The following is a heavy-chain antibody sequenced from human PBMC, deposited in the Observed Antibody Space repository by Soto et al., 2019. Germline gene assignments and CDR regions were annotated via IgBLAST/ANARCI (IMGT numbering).Heavy chain of an antibody. J-gene: IGHJ4*02. D-gene: IGHD3-22*01. CDR1: GYSFAGYW. CDR3: ARQIYDSDTGPNFQYYFDS. Sequence: GESLKISCTGSGYSFAGYWITWVRQKPGKGLEWMGRIDPSDSQTYYSPSFRGHVTISVTKSITTVFLQRSSLRASDTAMYYCARQIYDSDTGPNFQYYFDSWGQGTPVTVSS. V-gene: IGHV5-10-1*01. CDR2: IDPSDSQT.